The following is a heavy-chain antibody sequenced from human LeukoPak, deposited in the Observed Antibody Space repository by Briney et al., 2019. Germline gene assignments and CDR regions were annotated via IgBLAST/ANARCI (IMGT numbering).Heavy chain of an antibody. CDR2: INPNSGGT. J-gene: IGHJ4*02. CDR3: AKDSHFDY. V-gene: IGHV1-2*02. Sequence: GASVKVSCKASGYTFTGYYMHWVRQAPGQGLEWMGWINPNSGGTYYADSVKGRFTISRDNSKNTLYLQMNSLRAEDTAVYYCAKDSHFDYWGQGALVTVSS. CDR1: GYTFTGYY.